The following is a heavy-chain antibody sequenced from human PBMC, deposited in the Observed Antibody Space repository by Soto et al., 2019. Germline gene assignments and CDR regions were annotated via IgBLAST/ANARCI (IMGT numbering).Heavy chain of an antibody. CDR3: ARSLFLASTDTEPFDY. D-gene: IGHD3-3*02. CDR1: RFTFSSYA. V-gene: IGHV3-23*01. CDR2: ISGGGNDA. Sequence: EVQLLESGGCLVQPGGSLVLSCAASRFTFSSYAMSWVRQAPGKGLEWVSSISGGGNDAYYADSVTGRFTISRDNSQNTLYLQMSSLRADDTAVYYCARSLFLASTDTEPFDYWGQGALVTVSS. J-gene: IGHJ4*02.